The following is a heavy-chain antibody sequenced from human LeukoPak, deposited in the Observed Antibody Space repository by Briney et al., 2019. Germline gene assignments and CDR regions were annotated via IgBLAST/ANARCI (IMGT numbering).Heavy chain of an antibody. D-gene: IGHD2-2*02. CDR2: IIPIFGTA. CDR3: ARGVEGPATAIPEDY. Sequence: SVKVSCKASGGTFSSYAISWVRQAPGQGLEWMGGIIPIFGTANYAQKFQGRVTITADESTSTAYMELSSLRSEDTAVYYCARGVEGPATAIPEDYWGQGTLVTVSS. J-gene: IGHJ4*02. V-gene: IGHV1-69*13. CDR1: GGTFSSYA.